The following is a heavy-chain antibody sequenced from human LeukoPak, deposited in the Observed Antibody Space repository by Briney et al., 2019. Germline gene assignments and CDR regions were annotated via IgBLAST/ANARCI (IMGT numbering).Heavy chain of an antibody. Sequence: ASETLSLTCSVSGASANTSFYFWGWIRQPPGKGLEWIGGLFYSGSTYYSPSLKSRVTISKGSSGNQLSLISLKMTSVTAADTAVYYCARGFDNWGLGTLATVSS. V-gene: IGHV4-39*07. CDR3: ARGFDN. J-gene: IGHJ4*02. CDR2: LFYSGST. CDR1: GASANTSFYF.